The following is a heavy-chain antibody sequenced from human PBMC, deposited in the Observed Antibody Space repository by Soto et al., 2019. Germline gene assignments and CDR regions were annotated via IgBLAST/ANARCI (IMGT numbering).Heavy chain of an antibody. Sequence: QVQLVESGGGMVQPGRSLRLSCAASGFTFSSYGMHWVRQAPGKGLEWVAVIWYDGSNKYYADSVKGRFTISRDNSKNTLYLQMNSLRAEDTAVYYCAYAERGPIDYWGQGTLVTVSS. CDR3: AYAERGPIDY. CDR1: GFTFSSYG. V-gene: IGHV3-33*01. CDR2: IWYDGSNK. J-gene: IGHJ4*02. D-gene: IGHD2-2*01.